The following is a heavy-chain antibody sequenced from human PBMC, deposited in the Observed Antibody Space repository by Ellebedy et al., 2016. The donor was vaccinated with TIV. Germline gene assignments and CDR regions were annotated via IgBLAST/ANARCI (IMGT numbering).Heavy chain of an antibody. V-gene: IGHV3-23*01. Sequence: GGSLRLSXAASGFTFSSYAMSWVRQAPGKGLEWVSAISGSGGSTYYADSVKGRFTISRDNSKNTLYLQMNSLRAEDTAVYYCARAPSIVLYGSGDPPEIDYWGQGTLVTVSS. CDR1: GFTFSSYA. CDR3: ARAPSIVLYGSGDPPEIDY. J-gene: IGHJ4*02. D-gene: IGHD3-10*01. CDR2: ISGSGGST.